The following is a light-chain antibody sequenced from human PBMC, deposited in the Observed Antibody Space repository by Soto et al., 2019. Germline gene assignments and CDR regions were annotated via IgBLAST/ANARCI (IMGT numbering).Light chain of an antibody. J-gene: IGLJ1*01. CDR2: EFT. Sequence: QSVLTHPASVSGSPGQSITISCSVTSNDVGAYNFVSWYQFHPCIAPNLIIFEFTVRPSGMSHRFSGSKSGNTASLPISGLQAEDEADYYCCSYAGSYTFVFGTGTKVTVL. V-gene: IGLV2-14*01. CDR3: CSYAGSYTFV. CDR1: SNDVGAYNF.